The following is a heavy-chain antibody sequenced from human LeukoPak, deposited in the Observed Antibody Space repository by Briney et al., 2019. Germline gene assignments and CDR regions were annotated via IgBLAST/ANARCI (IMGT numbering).Heavy chain of an antibody. D-gene: IGHD1-26*01. CDR3: ARLLTSQWELLRGHYNWFDP. V-gene: IGHV3-53*01. Sequence: GGSLRLSCAASGFTVSSNYMSWVRQAPGKGLEWVSVIYSGGSTYYADSVKGRFTISRDNSKNTLYLQMNSLRAEDTAVYYCARLLTSQWELLRGHYNWFDPWGQGTLVTVSS. J-gene: IGHJ5*02. CDR1: GFTVSSNY. CDR2: IYSGGST.